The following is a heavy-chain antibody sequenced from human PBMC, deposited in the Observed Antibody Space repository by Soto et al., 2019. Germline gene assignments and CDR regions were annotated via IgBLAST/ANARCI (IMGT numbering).Heavy chain of an antibody. D-gene: IGHD3-22*01. J-gene: IGHJ4*02. CDR2: ISYSGST. V-gene: IGHV4-39*01. CDR1: GGSISRSTFS. CDR3: ARQAGNSCYFPLHY. Sequence: QLQLQESGPGLVKPSETLSLSCTVSGGSISRSTFSWGWVRQPPGKGLEWIGTISYSGSTYYNPSLKSRVIISVETSKNQFSLKMTSVTVADTAVYYCARQAGNSCYFPLHYWGQGTLVTVSS.